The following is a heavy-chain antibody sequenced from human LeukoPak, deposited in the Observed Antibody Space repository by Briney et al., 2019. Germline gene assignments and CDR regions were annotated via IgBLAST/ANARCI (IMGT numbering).Heavy chain of an antibody. CDR2: INHSGTT. CDR1: GGSLSGYY. Sequence: SETLSLTCAAYGGSLSGYYWSWIRQPPGKGLEWIGEINHSGTTNYNPSLKSRLTISVDTSKNQFSQKLSSVTAADTAVYYCATVKGDPNYGDFLLDYWGQGTLVTVSS. V-gene: IGHV4-34*01. D-gene: IGHD4-17*01. CDR3: ATVKGDPNYGDFLLDY. J-gene: IGHJ4*02.